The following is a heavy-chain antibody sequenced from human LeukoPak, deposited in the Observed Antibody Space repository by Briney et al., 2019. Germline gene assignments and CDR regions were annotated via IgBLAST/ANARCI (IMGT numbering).Heavy chain of an antibody. D-gene: IGHD3-9*01. CDR1: GFTSSSYA. CDR2: ISSNGGTT. V-gene: IGHV3-64*04. CDR3: ARATYYDILTGYYFDY. J-gene: IGHJ4*02. Sequence: GGSLRLSCSASGFTSSSYAMHWVRQAPGKGLEYVSAISSNGGTTYHADSVKGRFTISRDNSKNTLYLQMNSLRAEDTAVYYCARATYYDILTGYYFDYWGQGTLVTVSS.